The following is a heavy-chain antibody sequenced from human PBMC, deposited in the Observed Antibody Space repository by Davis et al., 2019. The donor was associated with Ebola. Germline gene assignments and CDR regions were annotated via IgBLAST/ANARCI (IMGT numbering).Heavy chain of an antibody. D-gene: IGHD6-19*01. CDR1: GGSISSYY. CDR2: IYYSGST. V-gene: IGHV4-59*01. CDR3: ASGSSGWSNFDY. Sequence: SETLSLTCTVSGGSISSYYWSWIRPPPGKGLEWIGYIYYSGSTNYNPSLKSRVTISVDTSKNQFSLKLSSVTAADTAVYYWASGSSGWSNFDYWGQGTLVTVSS. J-gene: IGHJ4*02.